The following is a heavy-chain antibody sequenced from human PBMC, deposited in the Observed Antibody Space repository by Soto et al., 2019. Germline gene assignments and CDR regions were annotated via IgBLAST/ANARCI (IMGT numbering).Heavy chain of an antibody. D-gene: IGHD4-4*01. V-gene: IGHV3-74*01. CDR2: ISSDGSST. Sequence: PGGSLRLSCAASGFTFSSYWMHWVRQAPGKGLVWVSRISSDGSSTTYAGSVRGRFTISRDNAKNILYLQMNSLRAEDTAVYYCAGTSGSNSFFDFWGQGSLVTVSS. J-gene: IGHJ4*02. CDR1: GFTFSSYW. CDR3: AGTSGSNSFFDF.